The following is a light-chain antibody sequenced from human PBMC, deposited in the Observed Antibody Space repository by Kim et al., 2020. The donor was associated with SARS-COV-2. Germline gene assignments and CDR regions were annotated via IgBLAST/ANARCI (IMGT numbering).Light chain of an antibody. CDR3: QQYGDLPYT. V-gene: IGKV3-20*01. CDR2: GAS. J-gene: IGKJ2*01. Sequence: EILLTQSPDTVSLSPGERATLSCRASQSVDSNYLVWYQGKPGQAPRVLIYGASRRANGIPDRFSGSGSGADFTLTISRLEPEDFAVYYCQQYGDLPYTFGRGTTVEIK. CDR1: QSVDSNY.